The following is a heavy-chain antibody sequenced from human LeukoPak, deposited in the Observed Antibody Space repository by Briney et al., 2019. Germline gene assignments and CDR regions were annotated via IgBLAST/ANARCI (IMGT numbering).Heavy chain of an antibody. CDR1: GGSFSGYY. J-gene: IGHJ4*02. CDR2: INHSGST. V-gene: IGHV4-34*01. D-gene: IGHD3-10*01. CDR3: ARGRTSYYGSGSQRGPDS. Sequence: SETLSLTCAVYGGSFSGYYWSWIRQPPGKGLEWIGEINHSGSTNYNPSLKSRVTISVDTSKNQFSLKLSSVTAADTAVYYCARGRTSYYGSGSQRGPDSWGQGTLVTVSS.